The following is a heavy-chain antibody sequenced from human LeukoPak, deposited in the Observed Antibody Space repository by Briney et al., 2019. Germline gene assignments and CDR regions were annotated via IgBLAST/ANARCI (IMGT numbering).Heavy chain of an antibody. V-gene: IGHV4-34*01. D-gene: IGHD6-6*01. CDR1: GGSFSGYY. Sequence: PSETLSLTCAVCGGSFSGYYWSWIRQPPGKGPEWIGEINHSGSTNYNPSLKSRVTISVDTSKNQFSLKLSSVTAADTAVYYCVSSSSLGDFDYWGQGTLVTVSS. J-gene: IGHJ4*02. CDR2: INHSGST. CDR3: VSSSSLGDFDY.